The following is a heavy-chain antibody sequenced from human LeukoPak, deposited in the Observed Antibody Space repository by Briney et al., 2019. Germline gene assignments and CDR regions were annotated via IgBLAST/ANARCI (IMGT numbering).Heavy chain of an antibody. D-gene: IGHD6-13*01. CDR1: GGSISSGSYY. V-gene: IGHV4-61*02. CDR3: ARDRAAGTVDY. J-gene: IGHJ4*02. Sequence: SETLSLTCTVSGGSISSGSYYWSWIRQPAGKGLEWIGRIYTSGSTNYNPSLKSRVTISVDTSKNQFSLKLSSVTAADTAVYYCARDRAAGTVDYWGQGTLVTVSS. CDR2: IYTSGST.